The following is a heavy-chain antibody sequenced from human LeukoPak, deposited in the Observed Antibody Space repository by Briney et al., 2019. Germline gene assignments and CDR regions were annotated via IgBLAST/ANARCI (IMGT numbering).Heavy chain of an antibody. Sequence: PGGSLRLSCTVSGFTVSSNSWSWVRQAPGKGLKWVSFIYSGGNTHYSDSVKGRFTISRDNSKNTLYLQTNSLRAEDTAVYYCARDGSSGWGFDIWGQGTMVTVSS. CDR2: IYSGGNT. CDR1: GFTVSSNS. V-gene: IGHV3-53*01. D-gene: IGHD6-19*01. CDR3: ARDGSSGWGFDI. J-gene: IGHJ3*02.